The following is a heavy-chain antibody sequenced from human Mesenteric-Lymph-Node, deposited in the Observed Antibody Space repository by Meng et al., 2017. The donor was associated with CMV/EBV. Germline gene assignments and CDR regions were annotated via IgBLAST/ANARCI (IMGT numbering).Heavy chain of an antibody. Sequence: SETLSLTCAVSRGSLNNYYWSWIRQSPEKGLEWIGSIYYSGSTKYSPSFKSRVTISVDTSKNQFSLELNSVTPEDTAVYYCARDFREIVPTRKYYYYGMDVWGQGTTVTVSS. J-gene: IGHJ6*02. D-gene: IGHD5-12*01. CDR3: ARDFREIVPTRKYYYYGMDV. CDR1: RGSLNNYY. V-gene: IGHV4-59*12. CDR2: IYYSGST.